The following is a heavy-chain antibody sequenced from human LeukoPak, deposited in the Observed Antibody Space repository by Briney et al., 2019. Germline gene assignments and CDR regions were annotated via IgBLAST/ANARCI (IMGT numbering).Heavy chain of an antibody. D-gene: IGHD2-2*02. CDR1: GFPFTSYG. Sequence: VASVKVSCKASGFPFTSYGFSWVRQAPGQGLEWMGWISAYTGNTNYAQKLQGRVTMTTDTSTSTAYMELRSLRSDDTAVYYCARGMCSSTSCYIDYYYYMDVWGKGTTVTVSS. V-gene: IGHV1-18*01. J-gene: IGHJ6*03. CDR2: ISAYTGNT. CDR3: ARGMCSSTSCYIDYYYYMDV.